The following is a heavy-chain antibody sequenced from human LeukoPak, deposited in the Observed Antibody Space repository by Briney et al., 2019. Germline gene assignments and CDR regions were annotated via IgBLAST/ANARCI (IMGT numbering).Heavy chain of an antibody. CDR3: AADLPYSNYGPLDF. Sequence: ASVKVSCKASGFSFTTSAVQWVREARGQRLEWTGWIVVGSGNTNYAQKFQERVTITRDMSSSTAYLELSSLSSEDTAVYFCAADLPYSNYGPLDFWGQGTLVTVSS. D-gene: IGHD4-11*01. CDR1: GFSFTTSA. V-gene: IGHV1-58*01. CDR2: IVVGSGNT. J-gene: IGHJ4*02.